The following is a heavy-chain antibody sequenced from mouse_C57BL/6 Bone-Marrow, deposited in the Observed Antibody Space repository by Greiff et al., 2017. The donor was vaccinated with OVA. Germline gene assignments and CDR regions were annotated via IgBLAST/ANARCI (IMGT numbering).Heavy chain of an antibody. Sequence: EPGPGLVKPSQSLSLTCSVTGYSITSGYYWNWIRQFPGNKLEWMGYISYDGSNNYNPSLKNRISITRDTSKNQFFLKLNSVTTEDTATYYCARYYYGSSFHYFDYWGQGTTLTVSS. CDR1: GYSITSGYY. D-gene: IGHD1-1*01. V-gene: IGHV3-6*01. CDR2: ISYDGSN. CDR3: ARYYYGSSFHYFDY. J-gene: IGHJ2*01.